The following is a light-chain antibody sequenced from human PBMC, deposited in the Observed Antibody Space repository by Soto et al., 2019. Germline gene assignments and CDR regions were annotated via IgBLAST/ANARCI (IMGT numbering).Light chain of an antibody. Sequence: QSVLTQPASVSGSAGQSIIISCSGSSNDVGGYNLVSWYQHHPDKDPKVIIYEGTKRPSGLSTRFSGSKSGNTASLTISGLQAEDEADYYCCSYAGGRTYVFGSGTKVTVL. J-gene: IGLJ1*01. V-gene: IGLV2-23*01. CDR1: SNDVGGYNL. CDR3: CSYAGGRTYV. CDR2: EGT.